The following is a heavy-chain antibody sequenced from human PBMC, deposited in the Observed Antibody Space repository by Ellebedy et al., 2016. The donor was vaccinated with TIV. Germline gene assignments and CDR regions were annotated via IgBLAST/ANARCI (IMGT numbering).Heavy chain of an antibody. V-gene: IGHV5-51*01. Sequence: PGGSLRLSCKASGYSFTNSWIGWVRQMPGKGLEWMGTIYPGDSESRYSPSFRGQVTISADRLTNTAFLQWISLRASDTAIYYCARQRGYYSGNSGYYIDYWGQGTLVTVSS. D-gene: IGHD3-22*01. CDR1: GYSFTNSW. CDR2: IYPGDSES. J-gene: IGHJ4*02. CDR3: ARQRGYYSGNSGYYIDY.